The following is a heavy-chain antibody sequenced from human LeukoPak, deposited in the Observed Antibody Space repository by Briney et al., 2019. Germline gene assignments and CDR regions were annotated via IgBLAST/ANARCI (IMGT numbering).Heavy chain of an antibody. CDR2: ISYSGST. Sequence: SETLSLTCTVSGGSISSYYWSWLRQPPGKGLEWIGYISYSGSTNYNPSLKSRVTISVDKSQNHFSLKLSSVTAADTAVYYCARVMIVGAATYWFDPWGQGTLVTVSS. CDR1: GGSISSYY. CDR3: ARVMIVGAATYWFDP. D-gene: IGHD1-26*01. V-gene: IGHV4-59*01. J-gene: IGHJ5*02.